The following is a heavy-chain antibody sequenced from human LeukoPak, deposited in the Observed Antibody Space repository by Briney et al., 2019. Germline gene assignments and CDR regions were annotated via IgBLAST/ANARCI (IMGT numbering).Heavy chain of an antibody. D-gene: IGHD3-22*01. CDR2: ISAYNGNT. J-gene: IGHJ4*02. Sequence: ASVKVSCKASGYTFTSYGISWVRQAPGQGLEWMGWISAYNGNTNYAQKLQGRVTMTTDTSTSTAYMELRSLRSDDTAVYYCARDLRRATYYYDSSGYYQYYFDYWGQGTLVTVSS. CDR3: ARDLRRATYYYDSSGYYQYYFDY. CDR1: GYTFTSYG. V-gene: IGHV1-18*01.